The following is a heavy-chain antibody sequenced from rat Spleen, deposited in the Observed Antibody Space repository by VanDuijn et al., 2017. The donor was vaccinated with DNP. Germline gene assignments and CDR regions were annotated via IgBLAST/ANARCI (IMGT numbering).Heavy chain of an antibody. CDR2: ISYEGSST. J-gene: IGHJ2*01. Sequence: EVQLVESGGGLVQPGRSLKLSCAASGFTFSDYYMAWVRQAPKKGLEWVASISYEGSSTYYGDSVKGRFTISRDNAKSTLYLQMNSLRSEDTATYYCARQKPFDYWGQGVMVTVSS. CDR3: ARQKPFDY. V-gene: IGHV5-22*01. CDR1: GFTFSDYY.